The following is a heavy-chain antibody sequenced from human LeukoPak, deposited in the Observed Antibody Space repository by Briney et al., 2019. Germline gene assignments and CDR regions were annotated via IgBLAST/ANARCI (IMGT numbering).Heavy chain of an antibody. D-gene: IGHD6-19*01. Sequence: GGSLRLSCAASGFTFSSYAMSWVRQAPGKGLVWVSRINSDGSSTSYADSVKGRFTISRDNAKNTLYLQMNSLRAEDTAVYYCAVAVAYYYYGMDVWGQGTTVTVSS. J-gene: IGHJ6*02. CDR2: INSDGSST. CDR1: GFTFSSYA. CDR3: AVAVAYYYYGMDV. V-gene: IGHV3-74*01.